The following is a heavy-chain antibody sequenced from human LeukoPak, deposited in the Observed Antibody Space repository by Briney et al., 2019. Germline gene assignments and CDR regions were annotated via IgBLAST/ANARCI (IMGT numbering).Heavy chain of an antibody. CDR3: AKDYYDSSGYFDY. V-gene: IGHV1-69*05. CDR1: GGTFSSYA. J-gene: IGHJ4*02. Sequence: ASVKVSYKASGGTFSSYAITWVRQAPGQGLEWMGRIIPIFGTTNYAQKLQGRVTITTDESTSTAYMELSSLRSEDTAVYYCAKDYYDSSGYFDYWGQGTLVTVSS. CDR2: IIPIFGTT. D-gene: IGHD3-22*01.